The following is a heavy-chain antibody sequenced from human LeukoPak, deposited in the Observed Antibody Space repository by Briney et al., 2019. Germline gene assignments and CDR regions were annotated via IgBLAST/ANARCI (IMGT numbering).Heavy chain of an antibody. CDR3: AKGRISQDGLDF. CDR2: MSSSVNT. CDR1: GFTFSSSA. Sequence: PGGSLRLSCAASGFTFSSSAMTWVRQTPGKGLDLVSSMSSSVNTYYSYSVKGRGTISRDNAKHMLYLQMKSLKVDDPALAFFAKGRISQDGLDFWGQGTLVPVSS. D-gene: IGHD5-24*01. J-gene: IGHJ4*02. V-gene: IGHV3-23*01.